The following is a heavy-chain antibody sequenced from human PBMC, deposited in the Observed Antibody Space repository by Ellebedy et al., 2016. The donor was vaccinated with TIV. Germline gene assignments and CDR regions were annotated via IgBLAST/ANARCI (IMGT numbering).Heavy chain of an antibody. J-gene: IGHJ6*02. CDR2: INTDGSIT. Sequence: PGGSLRLSCAVSGFTFSSYLMHWVRQAPGKGLVWVSRINTDGSITTYADSVKGRITISRDNAKNTLYLQMNSLRGEDTAVYFCARVRFHYGRDVWGQGTTVTVSS. CDR3: ARVRFHYGRDV. CDR1: GFTFSSYL. V-gene: IGHV3-74*01.